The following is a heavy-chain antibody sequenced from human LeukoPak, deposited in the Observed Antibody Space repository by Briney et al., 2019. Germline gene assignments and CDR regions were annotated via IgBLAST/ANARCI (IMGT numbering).Heavy chain of an antibody. CDR1: GDSVSSNSAA. J-gene: IGHJ6*03. CDR3: AREGITGTTRGLAYMDV. D-gene: IGHD1-20*01. CDR2: TYYRSKWYN. V-gene: IGHV6-1*01. Sequence: SQTLSLTCAISGDSVSSNSAAWNWIRQSPSRGLEWLGRTYYRSKWYNDYAVSVKSRITINPDTSKNQFSLQLNSVTPEDTAVYYCAREGITGTTRGLAYMDVWGKGTTVTVSS.